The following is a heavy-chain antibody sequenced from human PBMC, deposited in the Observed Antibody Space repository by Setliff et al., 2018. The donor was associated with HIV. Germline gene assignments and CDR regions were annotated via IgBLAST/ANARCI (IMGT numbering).Heavy chain of an antibody. CDR2: IRSKAYGGTT. D-gene: IGHD1-26*01. J-gene: IGHJ2*01. CDR3: TRLRIVGATYWYFDL. V-gene: IGHV3-49*04. CDR1: GFTFGDYA. Sequence: GGSLRLSCTASGFTFGDYAMSWVRQAPGKGLEWVGFIRSKAYGGTTEYAASVKGRFTISRDDSNSIAYLHMNSLKTEDTAVYYCTRLRIVGATYWYFDLWGRGTLVTVSS.